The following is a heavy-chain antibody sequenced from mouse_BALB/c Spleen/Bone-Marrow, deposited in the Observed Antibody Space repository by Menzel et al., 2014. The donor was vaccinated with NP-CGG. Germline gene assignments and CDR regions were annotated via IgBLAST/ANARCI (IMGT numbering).Heavy chain of an antibody. J-gene: IGHJ2*01. CDR3: ARTYFDY. Sequence: VKLQEPGAELVKPGASVKLSCKASGYTFTSYWMHWVKQRPGQGLEWIGEINPSNGRTNYNEKFKSKATLTVDKSSSTAYMQLSSLTSEDSAVYYCARTYFDYWGQGTTLTVSS. V-gene: IGHV1S81*02. CDR2: INPSNGRT. CDR1: GYTFTSYW.